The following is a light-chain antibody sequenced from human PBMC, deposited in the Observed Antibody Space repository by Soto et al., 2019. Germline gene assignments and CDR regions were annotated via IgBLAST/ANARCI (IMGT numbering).Light chain of an antibody. J-gene: IGKJ1*01. V-gene: IGKV1-5*03. CDR1: QSISSW. CDR2: KAS. Sequence: DVQMTQSRSTLSAYVGDRVTITCRDSQSISSWLAWYQQKPGKAPKLLIYKASSLESGVPSRFSGSGSGTEFTLTSSSLQPDDFATYYCQQYNSYSRTFGQGTKVAIK. CDR3: QQYNSYSRT.